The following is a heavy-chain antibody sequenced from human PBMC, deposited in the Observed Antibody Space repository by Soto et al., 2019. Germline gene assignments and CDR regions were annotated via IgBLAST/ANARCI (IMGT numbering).Heavy chain of an antibody. J-gene: IGHJ4*02. V-gene: IGHV4-34*01. CDR3: ARGHPYYYDSSGSNTFDY. D-gene: IGHD3-22*01. CDR2: INHSGST. CDR1: GGSFSGYY. Sequence: SETVSLTCAVYGGSFSGYYWSWIRQPPGKGLEWIGEINHSGSTNYNPSLKSRVTISVDTSKNQFSPKLSSVTAADTAVYYCARGHPYYYDSSGSNTFDYWGQGTLVTVSS.